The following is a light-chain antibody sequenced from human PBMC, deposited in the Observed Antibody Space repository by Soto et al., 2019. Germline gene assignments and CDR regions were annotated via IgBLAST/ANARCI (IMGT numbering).Light chain of an antibody. Sequence: IELTQSPATLSLSPGERATLSCRASQTIGNYLAWYQQKPGQAPRLLIYDASNRATGIPARFSGSGSGTDFTLTISSLEPEDFGVYYCQQRSDWPPITFGQGTRLDIK. CDR2: DAS. V-gene: IGKV3-11*01. CDR3: QQRSDWPPIT. CDR1: QTIGNY. J-gene: IGKJ5*01.